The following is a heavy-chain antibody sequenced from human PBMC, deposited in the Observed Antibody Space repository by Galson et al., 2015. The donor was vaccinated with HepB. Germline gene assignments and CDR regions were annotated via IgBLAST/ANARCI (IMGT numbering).Heavy chain of an antibody. CDR3: VRDPPHLRELFDY. CDR2: IDSDGSST. CDR1: GFTFSSYW. V-gene: IGHV3-74*01. J-gene: IGHJ4*02. Sequence: SLRLSCAVSGFTFSSYWMHWVRQAPGKGLVWVSHIDSDGSSTNYAESVKGRFTISRDNAKNTVYLQMNSLRVEDTAVYYCVRDPPHLRELFDYWGQGALVTVSS. D-gene: IGHD3-10*01.